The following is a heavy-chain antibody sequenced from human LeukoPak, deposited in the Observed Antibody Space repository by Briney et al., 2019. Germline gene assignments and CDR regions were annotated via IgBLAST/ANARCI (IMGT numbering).Heavy chain of an antibody. CDR2: IYYNGST. V-gene: IGHV4-59*12. J-gene: IGHJ5*02. D-gene: IGHD3-10*01. Sequence: PSETLSLTCTVSGGSISLYHWTWIRQPPGKALEWIGYIYYNGSTKYNPSLKSRVTISLDTSKNQFSLKLSSVTAADTAVYYCARDRAAGSDWLDPWGQGPLVTVSS. CDR1: GGSISLYH. CDR3: ARDRAAGSDWLDP.